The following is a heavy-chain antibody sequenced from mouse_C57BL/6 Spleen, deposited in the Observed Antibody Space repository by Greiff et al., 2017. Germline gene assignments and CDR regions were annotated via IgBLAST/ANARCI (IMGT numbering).Heavy chain of an antibody. V-gene: IGHV1-81*01. Sequence: VQLQQSGAELVRPGASVKLSCTASGYTFTSYGISWVKQRTGQGLEWIGEIYPRSGNTYYNETFKGKATLTADKSSNTAYMELRILTSEDTAVYISAEDYDGNYGDSRDYWGQGTTVTVSS. D-gene: IGHD2-3*01. CDR2: IYPRSGNT. J-gene: IGHJ4*01. CDR1: GYTFTSYG. CDR3: AEDYDGNYGDSRDY.